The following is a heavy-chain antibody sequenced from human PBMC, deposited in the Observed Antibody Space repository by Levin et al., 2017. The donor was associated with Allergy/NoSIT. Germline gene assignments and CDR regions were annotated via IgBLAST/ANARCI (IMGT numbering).Heavy chain of an antibody. CDR1: GYTFTSYD. Sequence: ASVKVSCKASGYTFTSYDINWVRQATGQGLEWMGWMNPNSGNTGYAQKFQGRVTMTRNTSISTAYMELSSLRSEDTAVYYCARAFYDYVWGSYRYKHMDVWGQGTTVTVSS. CDR2: MNPNSGNT. V-gene: IGHV1-8*01. CDR3: ARAFYDYVWGSYRYKHMDV. J-gene: IGHJ6*02. D-gene: IGHD3-16*02.